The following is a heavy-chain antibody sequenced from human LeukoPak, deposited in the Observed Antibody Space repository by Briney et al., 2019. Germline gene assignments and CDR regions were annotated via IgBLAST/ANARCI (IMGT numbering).Heavy chain of an antibody. D-gene: IGHD3-10*01. J-gene: IGHJ3*02. Sequence: ASVKVSCKASGDIFSRYAISWVRQAPGQGLEWMGRIIPMSGTASHSHDRTTITADQSTSTAYMLLSSLISDDTAVYFCAGDPPGTPIGFDIWGQGTMVTVSS. CDR1: GDIFSRYA. V-gene: IGHV1-69*13. CDR3: AGDPPGTPIGFDI. CDR2: IIPMSGTA.